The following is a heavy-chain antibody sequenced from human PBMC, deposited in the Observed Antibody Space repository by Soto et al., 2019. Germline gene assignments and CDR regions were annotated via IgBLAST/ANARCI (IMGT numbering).Heavy chain of an antibody. J-gene: IGHJ6*02. CDR2: INPSGGST. V-gene: IGHV1-46*01. D-gene: IGHD4-4*01. Sequence: XSVKVSCNASGYTFTSYYMHWVRQAPVQGLEWMGIINPSGGSTSYAQKFQGRVTMTRDTSTSTVYMELSSLRSEDTAVYYCARAPSATVTTHRNPPANRYYYYGMDVWGQGTTVTVSS. CDR1: GYTFTSYY. CDR3: ARAPSATVTTHRNPPANRYYYYGMDV.